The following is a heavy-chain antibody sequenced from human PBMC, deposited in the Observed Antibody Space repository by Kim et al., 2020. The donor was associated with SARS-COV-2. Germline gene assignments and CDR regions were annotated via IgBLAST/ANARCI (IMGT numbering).Heavy chain of an antibody. J-gene: IGHJ4*02. D-gene: IGHD2-15*01. V-gene: IGHV3-7*03. CDR3: ARDYVVVAVDYYFDY. Sequence: GGSLRLSCAASGFTFSSYWMSWVRQAPGKGLEWVANIKQDGSEKYYVDSVKGRFTISRDNAKNSLYLQMNSLRAEDTAVYYCARDYVVVAVDYYFDYWGQGTLVTVSS. CDR2: IKQDGSEK. CDR1: GFTFSSYW.